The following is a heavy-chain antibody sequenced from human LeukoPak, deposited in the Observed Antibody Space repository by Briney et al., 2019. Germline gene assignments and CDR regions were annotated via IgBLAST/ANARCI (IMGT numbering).Heavy chain of an antibody. CDR2: VSTYTGNT. Sequence: VASVKVSCKASGYSFFNSGITWVRQAPGQGPEWIGRVSTYTGNTNYAEKVQGRITMTTDTSTDTAYMELRSLTSDDTAVYYCGRDEDIPAYPNWIETWGQGTLVTVSS. V-gene: IGHV1-18*01. CDR3: GRDEDIPAYPNWIET. D-gene: IGHD2-2*01. J-gene: IGHJ5*02. CDR1: GYSFFNSG.